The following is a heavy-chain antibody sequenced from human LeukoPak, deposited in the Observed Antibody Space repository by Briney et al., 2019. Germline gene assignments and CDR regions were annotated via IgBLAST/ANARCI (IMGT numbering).Heavy chain of an antibody. J-gene: IGHJ2*01. CDR1: GGSISSYY. V-gene: IGHV4-59*08. CDR2: IYYSGST. D-gene: IGHD3-22*01. Sequence: PSETLSLTCTVSGGSISSYYWSWIRQPPGKGLEGIGYIYYSGSTNYNPSLKSRVTISVDTSKNQFSLKLSSVTAADTAVYYCARMYYYDSSGPRGWYFDLWGRGTLVTVSS. CDR3: ARMYYYDSSGPRGWYFDL.